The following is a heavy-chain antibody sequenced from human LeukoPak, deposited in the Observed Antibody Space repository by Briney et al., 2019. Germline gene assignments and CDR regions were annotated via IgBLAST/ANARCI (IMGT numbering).Heavy chain of an antibody. CDR1: GGTFSSYA. J-gene: IGHJ4*02. Sequence: ASVTVSCKASGGTFSSYAISWVRQAPGQGLEWMGPINPSGGSTNYAQKFQGRVTMTRDTSTSTVYMELSSLRSEDTAVYYCARGVEFWSGYYFDYWGQGTLVTVSS. CDR2: INPSGGST. CDR3: ARGVEFWSGYYFDY. D-gene: IGHD3-3*01. V-gene: IGHV1-46*01.